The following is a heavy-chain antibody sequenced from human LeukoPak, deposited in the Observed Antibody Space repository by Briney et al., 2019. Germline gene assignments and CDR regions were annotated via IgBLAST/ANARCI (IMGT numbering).Heavy chain of an antibody. CDR3: ARDGPRYCSSTSCYDTRLDY. V-gene: IGHV1-18*01. J-gene: IGHJ4*02. Sequence: ASVKVSCKASGYTFTSYGISWVRQAPGQGLEWMGWISAYNGNTNYAQKLQGRVTMTTDTSTSTAYMELRSLRSDDTAVHYCARDGPRYCSSTSCYDTRLDYWGQGTLVTVSS. CDR1: GYTFTSYG. D-gene: IGHD2-2*01. CDR2: ISAYNGNT.